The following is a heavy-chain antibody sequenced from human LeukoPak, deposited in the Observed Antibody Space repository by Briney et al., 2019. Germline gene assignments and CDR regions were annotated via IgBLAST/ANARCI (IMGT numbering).Heavy chain of an antibody. CDR3: ASLGYDFWSGYVLDY. D-gene: IGHD3-3*01. V-gene: IGHV4-34*01. Sequence: SETLSLTCAFYGGSFSGYYWSWIRQPPGKGLEWIGEINHSGSTNYNPSLKCRVTISVDTSKNQFSLKLSSVTAADTAVYYCASLGYDFWSGYVLDYWGQGTLVTVSS. CDR2: INHSGST. J-gene: IGHJ4*02. CDR1: GGSFSGYY.